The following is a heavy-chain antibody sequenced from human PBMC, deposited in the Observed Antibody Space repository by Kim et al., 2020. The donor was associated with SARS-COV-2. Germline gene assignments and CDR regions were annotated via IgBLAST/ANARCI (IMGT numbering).Heavy chain of an antibody. V-gene: IGHV1-69*13. Sequence: SVKVSCKASGGTFSSYAISWVRQAPGQGLEWMGGIIPIFGTANYAQKFQGRVTITADESTSTAYMELSSLRSEDTAVYYCARGVVRRDDGIFFDYWGQGTLVTVSS. J-gene: IGHJ4*02. CDR2: IIPIFGTA. CDR1: GGTFSSYA. D-gene: IGHD2-15*01. CDR3: ARGVVRRDDGIFFDY.